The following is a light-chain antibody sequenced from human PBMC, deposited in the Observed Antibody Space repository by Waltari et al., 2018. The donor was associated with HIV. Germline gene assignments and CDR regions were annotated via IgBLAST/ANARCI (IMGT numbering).Light chain of an antibody. CDR3: SAWDSSLNTVI. CDR1: SNNVGDQG. Sequence: QAGLTQPPSVSKGLRQTATLTCTGNSNNVGDQGAAWLQQHQGHPPKLLYYRNNNRPSGISERFSASRSGNTASLTITGLQPEDEADYYCSAWDSSLNTVIFGGGTKLTVL. J-gene: IGLJ2*01. CDR2: RNN. V-gene: IGLV10-54*04.